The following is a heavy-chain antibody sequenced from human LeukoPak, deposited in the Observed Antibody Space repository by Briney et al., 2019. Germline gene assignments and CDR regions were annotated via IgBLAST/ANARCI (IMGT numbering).Heavy chain of an antibody. CDR1: GFTFTYYG. D-gene: IGHD4-11*01. CDR3: ANQAYSQFDY. Sequence: GTSLRLSCRGSGFTFTYYGMHWVRQAPGKGLEWVATIWHDGNKESYVDSVKGRFTISKDDSKNTLFLQMNSLRAEDTAVYYCANQAYSQFDYWGQGTLVSVSS. V-gene: IGHV3-33*06. CDR2: IWHDGNKE. J-gene: IGHJ4*02.